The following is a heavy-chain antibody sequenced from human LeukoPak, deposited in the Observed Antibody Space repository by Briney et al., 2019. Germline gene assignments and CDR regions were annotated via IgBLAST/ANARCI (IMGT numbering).Heavy chain of an antibody. J-gene: IGHJ3*02. CDR3: ARAYSGSLTTFDI. CDR2: ISGGGGST. Sequence: TGGSLRLSCAASGFTFSNYAMSWVRQAPGKGLEWVSAISGGGGSTYYADSVKGRCTISKDNSKNTLYVQMNSLRAEDTAVYYCARAYSGSLTTFDIWSQGTMVTVSS. D-gene: IGHD1-26*01. CDR1: GFTFSNYA. V-gene: IGHV3-23*01.